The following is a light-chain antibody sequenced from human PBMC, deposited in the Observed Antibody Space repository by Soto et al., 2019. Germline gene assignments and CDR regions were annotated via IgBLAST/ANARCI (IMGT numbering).Light chain of an antibody. CDR3: QQYDSPPLT. V-gene: IGKV3-20*01. Sequence: ELVWTQSPGTMSLSPWERSTLSGRASPSVSHSYLAWYQQKPGQAPRLLIYGASIRATGIPDRFSGSGSGTDFTLTISRLQPEDFAAYYCQQYDSPPLTFGGGTKVEIK. CDR2: GAS. J-gene: IGKJ4*01. CDR1: PSVSHSY.